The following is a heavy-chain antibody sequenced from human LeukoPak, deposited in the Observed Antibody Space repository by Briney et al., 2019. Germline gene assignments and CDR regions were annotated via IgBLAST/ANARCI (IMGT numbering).Heavy chain of an antibody. Sequence: GGSLRLSCAASGFTFSNAWMSWVRQAPGKGLEWVGRIKSKTDGGTTDYAAPVKGRFTISRDDSKNTLYLQMNSLKTEDTAVYYCINCSPILGLADTLRFLEWLSDRGNYYYMDVWGKGTTVTVSS. CDR1: GFTFSNAW. D-gene: IGHD3-3*01. J-gene: IGHJ6*03. V-gene: IGHV3-15*01. CDR3: INCSPILGLADTLRFLEWLSDRGNYYYMDV. CDR2: IKSKTDGGTT.